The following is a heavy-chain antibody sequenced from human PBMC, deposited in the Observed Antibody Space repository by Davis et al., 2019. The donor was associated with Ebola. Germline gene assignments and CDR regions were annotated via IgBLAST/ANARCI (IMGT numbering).Heavy chain of an antibody. CDR3: ARGYCSGGSCYSPDY. CDR2: MNPNSGNT. D-gene: IGHD2-15*01. Sequence: AASVKVSCKASGYTFTSYGISWVRQATGQGLEWMGWMNPNSGNTGYAQKFQGRVTMTRNTSISTAYMELSRLRSDDTAVYYCARGYCSGGSCYSPDYWGQGTLVTVSS. J-gene: IGHJ4*02. V-gene: IGHV1-8*02. CDR1: GYTFTSYG.